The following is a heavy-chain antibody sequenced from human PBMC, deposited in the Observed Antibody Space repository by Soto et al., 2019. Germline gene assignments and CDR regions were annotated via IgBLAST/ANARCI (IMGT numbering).Heavy chain of an antibody. CDR3: ARVHLVRTSSYYCGMDV. CDR2: ISGSGKDT. J-gene: IGHJ6*02. V-gene: IGHV3-21*06. Sequence: GGSLRLSCATSGFTFSNYRMNWVREAPGKGLEWVASISGSGKDTFYRDSVKGRFTISRDNAGSSLVLQMNSLTVDDTAVYHCARVHLVRTSSYYCGMDVWGPGTTVTVSS. D-gene: IGHD6-6*01. CDR1: GFTFSNYR.